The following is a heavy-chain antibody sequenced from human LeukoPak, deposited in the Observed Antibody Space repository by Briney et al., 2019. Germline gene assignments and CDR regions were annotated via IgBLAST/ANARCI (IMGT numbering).Heavy chain of an antibody. D-gene: IGHD3-16*01. V-gene: IGHV4-59*01. CDR3: ARGPALIYYHYHYYMDV. CDR1: GGSISTYY. Sequence: PSETLSLTCTVSGGSISTYYWSWIRQPPGKGLEWIAYIYYSESTNYNPSLKTRVTISVDTSKDQFSLKLSSVTAADTAVYYCARGPALIYYHYHYYMDVWGKGTTVTVSS. CDR2: IYYSEST. J-gene: IGHJ6*03.